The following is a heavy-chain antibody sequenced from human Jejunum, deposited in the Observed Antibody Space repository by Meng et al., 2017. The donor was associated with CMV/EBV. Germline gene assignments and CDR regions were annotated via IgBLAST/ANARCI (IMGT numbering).Heavy chain of an antibody. J-gene: IGHJ4*02. CDR1: GFIFSYYA. Sequence: QVQLVESGGGFVKPGGSLRLSCAVSGFIFSYYAMHWVRQAPGKGLEWVAVISNDGSKTYFADSVKDRFTISRDNSKETLFLQMNSLRPEDTAVYYCARELASWCYFDSWGQGTLVTVSS. D-gene: IGHD2-8*01. V-gene: IGHV3-30-3*01. CDR2: ISNDGSKT. CDR3: ARELASWCYFDS.